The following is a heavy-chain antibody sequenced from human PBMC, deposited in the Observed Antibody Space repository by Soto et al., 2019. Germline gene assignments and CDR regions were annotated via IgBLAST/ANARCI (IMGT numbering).Heavy chain of an antibody. Sequence: QVQLVQSGAEVKKPGSSVKVSCKASGGTFSSYAITWVRQAPGQVLEWMGGIIPIFGTANYAQKFQGRVTITADESTSTTYIELSSLRSEDTAVYYCARENLPYDSSGYYLKWGQGTLVTVSS. CDR1: GGTFSSYA. D-gene: IGHD3-22*01. CDR3: ARENLPYDSSGYYLK. V-gene: IGHV1-69*01. CDR2: IIPIFGTA. J-gene: IGHJ4*02.